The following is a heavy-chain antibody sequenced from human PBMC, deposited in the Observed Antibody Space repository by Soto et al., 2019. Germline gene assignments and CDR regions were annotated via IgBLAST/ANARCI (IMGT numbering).Heavy chain of an antibody. CDR1: GYSFTSYW. J-gene: IGHJ6*02. CDR2: IDPSDSYT. CDR3: ARSMITMVRGVIKGGGYYYYGMDV. V-gene: IGHV5-10-1*01. D-gene: IGHD3-10*01. Sequence: GESLKISCKGSGYSFTSYWISWVRQMPGKGLEWMGRIDPSDSYTNYSPSFQGHVTISADKSISTAYLQWSSLKASDTAMYYCARSMITMVRGVIKGGGYYYYGMDVWGQGTTVTVSS.